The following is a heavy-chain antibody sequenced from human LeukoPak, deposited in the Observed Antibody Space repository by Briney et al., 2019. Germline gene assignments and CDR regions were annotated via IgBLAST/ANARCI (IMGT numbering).Heavy chain of an antibody. CDR3: ARHVGVMAAAGG. Sequence: PSETLSLTCTVSGGSISSSSYYWGWIRQPPGKGLEWIGSIYYSGGTYYNPSLKSRVTISVDTSKNQFSLKLSSVTAADTAVYYCARHVGVMAAAGGWGQGTLVTASS. J-gene: IGHJ4*02. CDR1: GGSISSSSYY. V-gene: IGHV4-39*01. D-gene: IGHD6-13*01. CDR2: IYYSGGT.